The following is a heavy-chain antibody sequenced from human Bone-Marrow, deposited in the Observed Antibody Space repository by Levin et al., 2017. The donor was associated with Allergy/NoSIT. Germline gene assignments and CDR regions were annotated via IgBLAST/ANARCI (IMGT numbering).Heavy chain of an antibody. V-gene: IGHV1-18*01. CDR1: GYTFINYG. D-gene: IGHD3-9*01. J-gene: IGHJ5*02. CDR3: ARDHSDDMAYWFGP. CDR2: ISGYNGNT. Sequence: GASVKVSCNTSGYTFINYGVAWVRQAPGQGLEWMGWISGYNGNTIYAEKFQGRVSMTRDTSTKAFYMHLNGLTSDDTAVYYCARDHSDDMAYWFGPWGQGTLVTVSS.